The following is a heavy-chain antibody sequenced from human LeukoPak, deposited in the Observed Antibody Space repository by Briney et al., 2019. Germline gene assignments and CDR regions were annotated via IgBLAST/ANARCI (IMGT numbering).Heavy chain of an antibody. V-gene: IGHV3-48*04. CDR3: ARVLRYSSGCYDY. J-gene: IGHJ4*02. CDR2: ISSSSGSI. D-gene: IGHD6-19*01. CDR1: GFTFSTNS. Sequence: PGGSLRLSCAASGFTFSTNSFNWVRQAPGKGLEWVSYISSSSGSIYYADSVKGRFTISKDNAKNSLYLQMNSRRAGDTAVYFCARVLRYSSGCYDYWGQGTLVTVSS.